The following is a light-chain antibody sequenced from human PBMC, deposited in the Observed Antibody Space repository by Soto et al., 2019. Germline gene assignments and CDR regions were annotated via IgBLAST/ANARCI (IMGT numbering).Light chain of an antibody. CDR1: QSISSW. CDR2: KAS. V-gene: IGKV1-5*03. Sequence: DIQMTQSPSTLSAFVGDRVTITCRASQSISSWLAWYQQKPGKAPKLLIYKASSLESGVPSRFSGSGSGTEFILTISSLQPDDFATYYCQHYYSTFPYTFGQGTKLEIK. CDR3: QHYYSTFPYT. J-gene: IGKJ2*01.